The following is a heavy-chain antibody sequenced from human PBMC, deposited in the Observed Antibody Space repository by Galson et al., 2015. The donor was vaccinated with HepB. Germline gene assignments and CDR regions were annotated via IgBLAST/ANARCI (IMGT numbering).Heavy chain of an antibody. J-gene: IGHJ6*02. CDR2: ISGSGGST. CDR3: ARFRGRMATIGLYYYYYGMDV. V-gene: IGHV3-23*01. D-gene: IGHD5-24*01. CDR1: GFTFSSYA. Sequence: SLRLSCAASGFTFSSYAMSWVRQAPGKGLEWVSAISGSGGSTYYADSVKGRFTISRDNSKNTLYLQMNSLRAEDTAVYYCARFRGRMATIGLYYYYYGMDVWGQGTTVTVSS.